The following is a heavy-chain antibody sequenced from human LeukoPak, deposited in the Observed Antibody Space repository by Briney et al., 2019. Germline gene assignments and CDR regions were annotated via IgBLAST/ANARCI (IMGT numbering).Heavy chain of an antibody. Sequence: SETLSLTCTVSGGSISSYYWSWIRQPAGKGLEWIGRIYTSGSTNYNPSLKSRVTMSVDTSKNQFSLKLSSVTAADTAVYYCARSAVPAAMVALGYYYYYMDVWGKGTTVTISS. J-gene: IGHJ6*03. V-gene: IGHV4-4*07. D-gene: IGHD2-2*01. CDR3: ARSAVPAAMVALGYYYYYMDV. CDR2: IYTSGST. CDR1: GGSISSYY.